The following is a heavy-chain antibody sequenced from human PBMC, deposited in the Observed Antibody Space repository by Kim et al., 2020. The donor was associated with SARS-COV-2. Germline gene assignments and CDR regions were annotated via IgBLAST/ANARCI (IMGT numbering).Heavy chain of an antibody. CDR2: IFHSGST. Sequence: SETLSLTCAVSGGSINTTYWWSWVRQPPGKGLEWIGEIFHSGSTHYHPSLKSRVTISVDKSRNQFSLKLISMTAADTAVYYCARAVTPMDWFDPWGQGTPVTVSS. V-gene: IGHV4-4*02. J-gene: IGHJ5*02. D-gene: IGHD2-15*01. CDR1: GGSINTTYW. CDR3: ARAVTPMDWFDP.